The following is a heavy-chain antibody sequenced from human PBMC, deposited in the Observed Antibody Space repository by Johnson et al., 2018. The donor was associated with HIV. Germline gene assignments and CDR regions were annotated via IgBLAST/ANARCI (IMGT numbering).Heavy chain of an antibody. J-gene: IGHJ3*01. CDR3: ARGSLTDDSFAE. CDR2: ISFHANEK. V-gene: IGHV3-30*04. D-gene: IGHD2-8*01. CDR1: GFTFSSYA. Sequence: QVQLVESGGGVVQPGRSLRLSCAASGFTFSSYAMHWVRQAPGTGLEWVAVISFHANEKHYGDSVRGRFTISRYNSKNTLSLQMNSLTTEDTAMYYCARGSLTDDSFAEWGQGTMVFVSS.